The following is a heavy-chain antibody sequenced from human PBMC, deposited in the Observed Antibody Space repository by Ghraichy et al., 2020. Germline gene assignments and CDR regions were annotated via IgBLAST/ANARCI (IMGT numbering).Heavy chain of an antibody. D-gene: IGHD3-3*01. Sequence: SCTASGFIFSNYAMHWVRQAPGKGLEWVTLTSHDGRHKFYADSVRGRSTVSRDNPKNTLSLQMSSLRPEDTAVYCCARGAGLAAPFLEWLEYWGQGTLVTVSS. CDR2: TSHDGRHK. CDR1: GFIFSNYA. J-gene: IGHJ4*02. V-gene: IGHV3-30-3*01. CDR3: ARGAGLAAPFLEWLEY.